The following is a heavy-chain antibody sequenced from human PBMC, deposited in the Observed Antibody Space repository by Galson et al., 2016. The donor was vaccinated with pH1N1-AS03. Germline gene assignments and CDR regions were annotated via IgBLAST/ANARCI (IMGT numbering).Heavy chain of an antibody. CDR3: ARIISVAGTPGDY. D-gene: IGHD6-19*01. CDR2: ISPDGTKT. V-gene: IGHV3-30*03. Sequence: SLRLSCAASGFTFRNYGMYWFRQPPGKGLEWVALISPDGTKTHQADSVKGRFTISRDNSKSTLSLQMNSLRTEDTAVYYCARIISVAGTPGDYWGQGTLVTVSS. CDR1: GFTFRNYG. J-gene: IGHJ4*02.